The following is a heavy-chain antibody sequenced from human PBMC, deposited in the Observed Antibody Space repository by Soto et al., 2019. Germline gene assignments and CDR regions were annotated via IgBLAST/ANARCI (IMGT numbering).Heavy chain of an antibody. D-gene: IGHD3-10*01. CDR2: IHYSGST. CDR1: GSINSGGYY. CDR3: ARLRGSGGYYAYYFDS. J-gene: IGHJ4*02. Sequence: QVHLQESGPGLVRPSQTLSLTCTVSGSINSGGYYWSWVRQHPVKGLEWIGYIHYSGSTWYNPSLKSRISTSVDTSKDQFSLKLSSVTVADTAVYYCARLRGSGGYYAYYFDSWGQGMLVIVSS. V-gene: IGHV4-31*03.